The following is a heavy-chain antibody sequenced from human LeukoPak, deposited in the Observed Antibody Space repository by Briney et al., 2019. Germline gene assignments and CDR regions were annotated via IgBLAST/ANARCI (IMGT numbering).Heavy chain of an antibody. Sequence: NPSETLSLTCTVSGDSISSYYFNWIRQPAGKGLEWLGRIYTSGTTYYNPSLKSRLTMSVDTSKNQFSLKLSSVTAADTAVYYCARIVGTTDYFEYWGQGTLVTVSS. J-gene: IGHJ4*02. CDR2: IYTSGTT. D-gene: IGHD1-26*01. V-gene: IGHV4-4*07. CDR3: ARIVGTTDYFEY. CDR1: GDSISSYY.